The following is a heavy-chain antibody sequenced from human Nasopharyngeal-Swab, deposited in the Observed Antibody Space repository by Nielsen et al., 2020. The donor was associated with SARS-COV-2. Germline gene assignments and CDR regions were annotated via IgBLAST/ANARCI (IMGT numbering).Heavy chain of an antibody. V-gene: IGHV3-53*01. Sequence: WVRQAPGKGLEWVSVIYSGGSTYYADSVKGRFTISRDNSKNTLYLQMNSLRAEDTAVYCCARGISSSLYWGQGTLVTVSS. D-gene: IGHD6-6*01. CDR3: ARGISSSLY. CDR2: IYSGGST. J-gene: IGHJ4*02.